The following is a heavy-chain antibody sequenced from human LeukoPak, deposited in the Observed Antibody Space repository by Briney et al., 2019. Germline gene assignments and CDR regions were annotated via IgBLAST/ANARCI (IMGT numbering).Heavy chain of an antibody. CDR2: IKQNGSEI. CDR1: GFTFSSYW. D-gene: IGHD2-8*01. J-gene: IGHJ4*02. Sequence: GGSLRLSCAVSGFTFSSYWMSWVRQAPGKGLEWVANIKQNGSEITYVDSVEGRFTISRDNAQNSLYLEMNSLRVEDTAVYYCADPGVGYWGQGTLVTVSA. V-gene: IGHV3-7*01. CDR3: ADPGVGY.